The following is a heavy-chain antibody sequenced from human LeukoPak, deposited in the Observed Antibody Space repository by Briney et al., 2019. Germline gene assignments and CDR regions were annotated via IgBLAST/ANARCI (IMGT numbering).Heavy chain of an antibody. Sequence: PTGGSLRLSCAASGFTFSSYGMSWVRQAPGKGLEWVSAISGSGGNTYYADSVKGRFTISRDNSKNTLYLQMNSLRAEDTAVYSCARVNDYDSGSLYRPIDYWGQGTLVTVSS. CDR3: ARVNDYDSGSLYRPIDY. CDR1: GFTFSSYG. J-gene: IGHJ4*02. D-gene: IGHD3-10*01. CDR2: ISGSGGNT. V-gene: IGHV3-23*01.